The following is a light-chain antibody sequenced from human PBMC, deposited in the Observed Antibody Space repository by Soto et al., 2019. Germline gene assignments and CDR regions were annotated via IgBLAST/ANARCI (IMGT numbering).Light chain of an antibody. CDR1: QGIKDY. V-gene: IGKV3-15*01. J-gene: IGKJ1*01. CDR2: GAS. Sequence: EIVMTQSPATLSVSPGGRATLSCRASQGIKDYLAWFQQKPGQAPRLLIYGASTRATAIPDRFSGSGSGTEFTLSISSLQSEDFEVYYCQQYNTWPRTLGQGTKVDIK. CDR3: QQYNTWPRT.